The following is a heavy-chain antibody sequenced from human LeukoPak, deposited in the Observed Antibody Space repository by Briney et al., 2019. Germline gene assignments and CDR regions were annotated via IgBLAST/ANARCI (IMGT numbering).Heavy chain of an antibody. Sequence: GGSLRLSCAVSGITLSHYGMSWVRQAPGKGLEWVAGISDSGGRTNYADSVKGRFTISRDNPKNTLYLQMNSLRAEDTAVYFCAKRGVVIRVILVGFHKEAYYFDSWGQGALVTVSP. V-gene: IGHV3-23*01. CDR3: AKRGVVIRVILVGFHKEAYYFDS. J-gene: IGHJ4*02. D-gene: IGHD3-22*01. CDR1: GITLSHYG. CDR2: ISDSGGRT.